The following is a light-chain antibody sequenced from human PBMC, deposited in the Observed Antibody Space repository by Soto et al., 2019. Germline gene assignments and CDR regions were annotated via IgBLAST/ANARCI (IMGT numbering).Light chain of an antibody. CDR2: DAS. Sequence: DIQMTQSPSTLSASVGDRVTITCRASQSISSSLAWYQQRPGKAPKLLIYDASSLESGVPSRFSGSGSGTEFTLTINSLQPDDFATYYCQQFNSLFGQGTRLEIK. CDR1: QSISSS. V-gene: IGKV1-5*01. J-gene: IGKJ5*01. CDR3: QQFNSL.